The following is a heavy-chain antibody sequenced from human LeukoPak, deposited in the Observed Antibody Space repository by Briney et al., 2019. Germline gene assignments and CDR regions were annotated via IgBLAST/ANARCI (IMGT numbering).Heavy chain of an antibody. CDR1: GFTFSSYG. V-gene: IGHV3-30*02. Sequence: GGSLRLSCAASGFTFSSYGMHWVRQAPGKGLEWVAFIRYDGSNKYYADSVKGRFTISRDNSKNTLYLQMNSLRAEDTAVYYCAKSSGYGSGSKYFDYCGQGTLVTVSS. CDR2: IRYDGSNK. CDR3: AKSSGYGSGSKYFDY. J-gene: IGHJ4*02. D-gene: IGHD3-10*01.